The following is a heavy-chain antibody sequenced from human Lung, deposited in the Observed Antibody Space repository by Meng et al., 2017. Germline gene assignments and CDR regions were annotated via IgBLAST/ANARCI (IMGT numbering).Heavy chain of an antibody. V-gene: IGHV4-34*04. J-gene: IGHJ4*02. CDR2: INHSGST. CDR1: GVSFSDYY. Sequence: QVQLHAWGAYLFQTSEALALSCVVSGVSFSDYYWSWIRQPPGKGLEWIGEINHSGSTNDNPSLESRATISVDTSQNNLSLKLSSVTAADSAVYYCARGSTTMAHDFDYWGQGTLVTVSS. D-gene: IGHD4-11*01. CDR3: ARGSTTMAHDFDY.